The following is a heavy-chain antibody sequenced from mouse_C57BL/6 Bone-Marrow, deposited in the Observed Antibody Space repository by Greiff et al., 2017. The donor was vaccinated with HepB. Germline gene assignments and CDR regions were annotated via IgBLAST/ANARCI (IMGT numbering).Heavy chain of an antibody. V-gene: IGHV1-61*01. Sequence: QVQLQQPGAELVRPGSSVKLSCKASGYTFTSYWMDWVKQRPGQGLEWIGNIYPSDSETHYNQKFKDKATLTVDKSSSTAYMQLSSLTSEDSAVYYCARYDYERNWFAYWGQGTLVTVSA. CDR1: GYTFTSYW. D-gene: IGHD2-4*01. J-gene: IGHJ3*01. CDR3: ARYDYERNWFAY. CDR2: IYPSDSET.